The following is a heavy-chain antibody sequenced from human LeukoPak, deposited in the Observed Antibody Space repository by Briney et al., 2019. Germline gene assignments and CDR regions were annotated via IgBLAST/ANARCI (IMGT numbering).Heavy chain of an antibody. D-gene: IGHD3-10*01. J-gene: IGHJ4*02. CDR1: GFTFSSYA. CDR2: ISGSGGST. CDR3: AKGPLGGSGSYVERFDY. Sequence: TGGSLRLSCAASGFTFSSYAMSWVRQAPGKGLEWVSAISGSGGSTYYADSVKGRFTISRDNSKNTLYLQMNSLRAEDTAVYYCAKGPLGGSGSYVERFDYWGQGTLVTVSS. V-gene: IGHV3-23*01.